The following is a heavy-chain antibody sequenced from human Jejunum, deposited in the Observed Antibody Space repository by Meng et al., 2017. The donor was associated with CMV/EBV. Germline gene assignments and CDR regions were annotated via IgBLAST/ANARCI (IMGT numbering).Heavy chain of an antibody. CDR2: ISYDGRSD. D-gene: IGHD2-2*01. V-gene: IGHV3-30*02. J-gene: IGHJ6*02. Sequence: CAASGFTFSSNGLGWVRQAPGRGLEWVAFISYDGRSDAYADSVRGRFTYSRDTSKYTLYLQMNSLRTEDTAVYHCAKSYNYAVDVWGQGTTVTASS. CDR1: GFTFSSNG. CDR3: AKSYNYAVDV.